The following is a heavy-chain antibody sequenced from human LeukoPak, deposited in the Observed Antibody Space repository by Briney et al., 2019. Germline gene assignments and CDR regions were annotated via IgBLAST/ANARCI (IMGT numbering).Heavy chain of an antibody. CDR2: ISSKSGTT. V-gene: IGHV1-18*01. CDR1: GYTFISYG. D-gene: IGHD6-19*01. CDR3: AREAVAGVWYFDL. J-gene: IGHJ2*01. Sequence: ASVMVSCKAAGYTFISYGFSWVRQAPGQGLEWMGWISSKSGTTHYAQNFQGGLIMTTDTSTSTAYMELRSLRSDDTAVYYCAREAVAGVWYFDLWGRGTLVTVSS.